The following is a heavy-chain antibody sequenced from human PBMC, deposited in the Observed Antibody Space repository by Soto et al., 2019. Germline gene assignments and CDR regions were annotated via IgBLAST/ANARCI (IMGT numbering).Heavy chain of an antibody. CDR1: EFTFSNYA. V-gene: IGHV3-23*01. CDR3: AKRWTTVTKLDAFDI. J-gene: IGHJ3*02. CDR2: ISGTGGTT. D-gene: IGHD4-17*01. Sequence: EVQLLESGGGLIQPGGSLRLSCAASEFTFSNYAMSWVRQAPGKGLEWVSSISGTGGTTYYADSVKGRFTSSRDNSKSTLYLQMNSLGAEDTAIYYCAKRWTTVTKLDAFDIWGQGTVVTVSS.